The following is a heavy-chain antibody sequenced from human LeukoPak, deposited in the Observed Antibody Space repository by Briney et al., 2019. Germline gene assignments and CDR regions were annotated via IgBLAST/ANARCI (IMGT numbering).Heavy chain of an antibody. Sequence: SQTLSLTFAISGDSVSSNSAAWNWIRQSPSRGLEWLERTYYRSKWHTEYAVSVKSRITINPDTSKDQFSLQLNSVTPEDTAVYYCARKGQQLVLDAFDIWGQGTMVTVSS. J-gene: IGHJ3*02. CDR1: GDSVSSNSAA. D-gene: IGHD6-13*01. V-gene: IGHV6-1*01. CDR3: ARKGQQLVLDAFDI. CDR2: TYYRSKWHT.